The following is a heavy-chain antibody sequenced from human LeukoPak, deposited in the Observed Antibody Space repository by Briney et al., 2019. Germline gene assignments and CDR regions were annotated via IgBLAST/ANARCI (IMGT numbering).Heavy chain of an antibody. CDR2: VKSKADGGTT. Sequence: GGSLRLSCAASGFTFSNAWMNWVRQAPGKGLEWVGRVKSKADGGTTEYAAPVNGRFTISRDDSKNTLYLQMNSLKTEDAAVYYCTTGDSSSPLWGQGTLVTVSS. CDR3: TTGDSSSPL. J-gene: IGHJ4*02. D-gene: IGHD3-22*01. V-gene: IGHV3-15*01. CDR1: GFTFSNAW.